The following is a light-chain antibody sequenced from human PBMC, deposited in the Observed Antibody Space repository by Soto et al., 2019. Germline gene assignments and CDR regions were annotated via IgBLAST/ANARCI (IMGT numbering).Light chain of an antibody. J-gene: IGKJ1*01. V-gene: IGKV1-5*03. CDR2: RAS. Sequence: DIQMTQSPSTLSASVGDRVTISCRASQSISSWLAWYQQKSGKAPNLLIYRASSLESGVPSRFSGSGSGTEFTLTISSLQPDDFGTYYCQQYGAFGQGTKVDIK. CDR1: QSISSW. CDR3: QQYGA.